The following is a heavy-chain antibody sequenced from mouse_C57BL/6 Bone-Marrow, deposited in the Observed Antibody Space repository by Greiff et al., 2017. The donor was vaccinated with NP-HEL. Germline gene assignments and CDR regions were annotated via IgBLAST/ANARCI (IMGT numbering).Heavy chain of an antibody. D-gene: IGHD2-3*01. CDR2: IDPSDSYT. CDR1: GYTFTSYW. Sequence: QVQLQQPGAELVKPGASVKLSCKASGYTFTSYWMQWVKQRPGQGLEWIGEIDPSDSYTNYNQKFKGKATLTVDTSSSTAYMQLSSLTSEDSAVYYCARRGYYWFAYWGQGTLVTVSA. V-gene: IGHV1-50*01. CDR3: ARRGYYWFAY. J-gene: IGHJ3*01.